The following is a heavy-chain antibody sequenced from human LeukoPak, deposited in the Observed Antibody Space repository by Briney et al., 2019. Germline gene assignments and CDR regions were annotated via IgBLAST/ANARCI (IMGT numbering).Heavy chain of an antibody. D-gene: IGHD2-2*01. CDR2: ISAYNGDT. CDR3: ARVGEYCTGISCLDY. Sequence: AASVKVSCKASGYTFTSYGISWVRQAPGQGLEWMGWISAYNGDTSYAQKLQGRVTMTTDTSTSTAYMELGSLGSDDTAVYYCARVGEYCTGISCLDYWSQGTLVTVSS. CDR1: GYTFTSYG. J-gene: IGHJ4*02. V-gene: IGHV1-18*01.